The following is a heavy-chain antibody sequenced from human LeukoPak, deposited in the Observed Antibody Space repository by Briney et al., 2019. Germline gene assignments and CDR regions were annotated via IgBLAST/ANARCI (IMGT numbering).Heavy chain of an antibody. D-gene: IGHD2-15*01. CDR2: IKQDGSEE. Sequence: GGSLRLSCAASGFTSNMFWMTWVRQAPGKGLEWVANIKQDGSEENYGDSVKGRFTISRDNAKNSLYLQMNSLRAEDTAVYYCAKDEGSGTWHYWGQGTLVTVSS. CDR1: GFTSNMFW. J-gene: IGHJ4*02. CDR3: AKDEGSGTWHY. V-gene: IGHV3-7*03.